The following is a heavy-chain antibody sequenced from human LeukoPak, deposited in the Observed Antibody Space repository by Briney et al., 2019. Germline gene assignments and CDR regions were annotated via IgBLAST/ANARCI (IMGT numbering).Heavy chain of an antibody. D-gene: IGHD4-17*01. Sequence: GASVKVSCKASGGTFSSYAISWVRQAPGQGLEWMGGIIPIFGTANYAQKFQGRVTITADKSTSTAYMELSSLRSEDTAVYYCAREIYGDYSGNPLPTTWGQGTLVTVSS. J-gene: IGHJ5*02. CDR1: GGTFSSYA. CDR3: AREIYGDYSGNPLPTT. CDR2: IIPIFGTA. V-gene: IGHV1-69*06.